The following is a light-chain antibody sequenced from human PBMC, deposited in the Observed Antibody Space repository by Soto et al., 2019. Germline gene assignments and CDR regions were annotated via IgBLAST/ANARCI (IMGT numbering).Light chain of an antibody. Sequence: QSALTQPPSASGTPGQRVTISCSGSSSNIGSNTVNWYQKFPGTAPKLLIYSSILRPSGVPDRFSGSKSGTSAFLAISGLQSEDEADYYCTAWDDSLNGVLFGGGTKVTVL. CDR1: SSNIGSNT. J-gene: IGLJ2*01. V-gene: IGLV1-44*01. CDR3: TAWDDSLNGVL. CDR2: SSI.